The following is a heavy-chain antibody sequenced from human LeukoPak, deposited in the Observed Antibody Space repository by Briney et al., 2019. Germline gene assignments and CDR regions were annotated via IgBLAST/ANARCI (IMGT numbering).Heavy chain of an antibody. J-gene: IGHJ6*03. CDR1: GYSFTSYW. CDR2: IYPGDSDT. Sequence: GESLKISCKGSGYSFTSYWIGWVRQMPGKGLEWMGIIYPGDSDTRYSPSFQGQVTISADRSISTAYLQWSSLKASDTAMYYCARISSFDLYYYYMDVWGKGTTVTVSS. V-gene: IGHV5-51*01. D-gene: IGHD6-6*01. CDR3: ARISSFDLYYYYMDV.